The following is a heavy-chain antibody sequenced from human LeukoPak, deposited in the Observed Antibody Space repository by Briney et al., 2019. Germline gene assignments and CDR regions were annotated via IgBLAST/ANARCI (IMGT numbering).Heavy chain of an antibody. V-gene: IGHV1-69*05. D-gene: IGHD3-22*01. CDR3: ARHDSSGYSSFDY. CDR1: GGTFSSYA. CDR2: IIPVFGTA. J-gene: IGHJ4*02. Sequence: SVKVSCKASGGTFSSYAISWVRQAPGQGLEWMGGIIPVFGTANYAQKFQGRVTITTDEPTSTAYVELSSLRSEDTAVYYCARHDSSGYSSFDYWGQGTLVTVSS.